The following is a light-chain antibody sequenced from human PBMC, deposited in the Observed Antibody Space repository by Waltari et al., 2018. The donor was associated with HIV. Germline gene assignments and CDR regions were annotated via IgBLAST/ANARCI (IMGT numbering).Light chain of an antibody. V-gene: IGLV2-14*01. J-gene: IGLJ2*01. CDR3: SSYTSSTILA. CDR1: SSDVGGYNY. Sequence: QSALTQPASVSGSPGQSITISCTGTSSDVGGYNYVSWYQQHPGKAPKLMIYEVSNRPSGVSDRFSGSKSGNTASLTIAGLQAADEGDYYRSSYTSSTILAFGEGTKLTVL. CDR2: EVS.